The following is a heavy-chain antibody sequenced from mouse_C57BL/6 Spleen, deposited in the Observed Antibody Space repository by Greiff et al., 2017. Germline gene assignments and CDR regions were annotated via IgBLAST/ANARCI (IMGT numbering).Heavy chain of an antibody. CDR2: ISDGGSYT. Sequence: EVQLQESGGGLVKPGGSLKLSCAASGFTFSSYAMSWVRQTPEKRLEWVATISDGGSYTYYPENVKGRFTITRDNAKNTLYMQMSHLKSEDTAMYYCARERDYYGSSSWFAYWGQGTLVTVSA. V-gene: IGHV5-4*01. J-gene: IGHJ3*01. CDR3: ARERDYYGSSSWFAY. D-gene: IGHD1-1*01. CDR1: GFTFSSYA.